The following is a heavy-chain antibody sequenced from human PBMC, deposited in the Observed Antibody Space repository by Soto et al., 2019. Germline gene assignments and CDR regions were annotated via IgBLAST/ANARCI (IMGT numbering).Heavy chain of an antibody. CDR2: IYSGGST. CDR1: GYTVSSNY. CDR3: ARQGDYGDYADAFDI. J-gene: IGHJ3*02. D-gene: IGHD4-17*01. Sequence: EVQLVESGGGLVQPGGSLRLSCAASGYTVSSNYMSWVRQAPWKGLEWVSVIYSGGSTYYADSVKGRFTISRDNSKNTLYLQMNSLRAEDTAVYYCARQGDYGDYADAFDIWGQGTMVTVSS. V-gene: IGHV3-66*01.